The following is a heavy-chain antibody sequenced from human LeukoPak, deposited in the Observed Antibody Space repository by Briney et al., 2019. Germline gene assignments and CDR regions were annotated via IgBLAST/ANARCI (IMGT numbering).Heavy chain of an antibody. CDR1: GGSISSGDYY. D-gene: IGHD2-2*01. CDR3: ARVGYCSSTSCPPYYMDV. CDR2: IYYSGST. Sequence: SETLSLTCTVSGGSISSGDYYWSWIRQPPGKGLEWIGYIYYSGSTYYNPSLKSRVTISVDTSKNQFSLKLSSVTAADTAVYYCARVGYCSSTSCPPYYMDVWGKGTTVTVSS. J-gene: IGHJ6*03. V-gene: IGHV4-30-4*08.